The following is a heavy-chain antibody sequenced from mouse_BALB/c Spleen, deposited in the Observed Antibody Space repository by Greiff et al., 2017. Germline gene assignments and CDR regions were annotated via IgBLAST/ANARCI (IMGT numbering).Heavy chain of an antibody. CDR2: NYPGSCGN. J-gene: IGHJ4*01. D-gene: IGHD2-14*01. CDR3: ASSHRYDGFYAMDY. CDR1: GYAFTYLL. V-gene: IGHV1-54*03. Sequence: QVQLQPAGAELVRPGTFVKVFFKAFGYAFTYLLIEWGKQRPGQGLGWVGVNYPGSCGNYYNEKFKGKATLTADKSSSTAYMQLSSLTSDDSAVYFCASSHRYDGFYAMDYWGQGTSVTVSS.